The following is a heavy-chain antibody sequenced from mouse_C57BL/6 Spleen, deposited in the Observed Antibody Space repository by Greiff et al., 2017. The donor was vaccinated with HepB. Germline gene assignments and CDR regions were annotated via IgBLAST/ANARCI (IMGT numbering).Heavy chain of an antibody. J-gene: IGHJ4*01. V-gene: IGHV1-69*01. D-gene: IGHD1-1*02. Sequence: VQLQQPGAELVMPGASVKLSCKASGYTFTSYWMHWVKQRPGQGLEWIGEIDPSDSYTNYNQKFKGKSTLTVDKSSSTAYMQLSSLTSEDSAVYYCARSMVAMDYWGQGTSVTVSS. CDR2: IDPSDSYT. CDR3: ARSMVAMDY. CDR1: GYTFTSYW.